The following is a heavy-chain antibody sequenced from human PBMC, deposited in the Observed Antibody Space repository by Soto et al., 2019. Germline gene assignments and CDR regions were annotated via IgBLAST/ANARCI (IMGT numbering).Heavy chain of an antibody. J-gene: IGHJ4*02. CDR2: ISAYNGNT. CDR1: GYTFASYG. Sequence: ASVKVCWKASGYTFASYGVSWVRQAPGQGLEWMGWISAYNGNTNYAQTLQGRVTMTTDTSTSTAYMELRSLRSDDTAVSYCARYRLTWRLAATPGYSDYWGQGTLVTVSS. V-gene: IGHV1-18*01. D-gene: IGHD2-15*01. CDR3: ARYRLTWRLAATPGYSDY.